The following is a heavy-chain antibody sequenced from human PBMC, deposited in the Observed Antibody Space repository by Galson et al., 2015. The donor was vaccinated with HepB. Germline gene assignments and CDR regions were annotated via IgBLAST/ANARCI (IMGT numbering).Heavy chain of an antibody. Sequence: SLRLSCAASGFTFSGSAMHWVRQASGKGLEWVGRIRSKANSYATAYAASVKGRFTISRDDSKNTAYLQMNSLKTEDTAVYYCTASSSRGGAVYYYYGMDVWGQGTTVTVSS. CDR2: IRSKANSYAT. CDR1: GFTFSGSA. V-gene: IGHV3-73*01. J-gene: IGHJ6*02. CDR3: TASSSRGGAVYYYYGMDV. D-gene: IGHD6-13*01.